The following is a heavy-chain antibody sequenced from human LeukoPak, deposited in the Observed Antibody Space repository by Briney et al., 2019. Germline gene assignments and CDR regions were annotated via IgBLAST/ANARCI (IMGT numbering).Heavy chain of an antibody. V-gene: IGHV4-59*08. CDR3: ARSYSSSWYKPAY. CDR1: GDSISSYY. Sequence: SETLSLTCSVSGDSISSYYWNWVRQPPGEGLEWIGYIYYSGSTNYNPTLKSRVTISVDTSKNQISLKLSSVTAADTAVYYCARSYSSSWYKPAYWGQGTLVTVSS. D-gene: IGHD6-13*01. CDR2: IYYSGST. J-gene: IGHJ4*02.